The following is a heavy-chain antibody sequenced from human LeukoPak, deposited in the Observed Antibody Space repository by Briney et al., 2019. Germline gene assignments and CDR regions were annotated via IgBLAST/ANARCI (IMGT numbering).Heavy chain of an antibody. CDR2: IKQDGSEK. V-gene: IGHV3-7*03. D-gene: IGHD3-16*01. Sequence: GGSLRLSCTASGFTLSTSWMSWVRQAPGKGLEWVANIKQDGSEKHYVDSVKDRFTISRDNAKNSLSLQMNSLRAEDTAIYYCARSPWGDPSDIWGQGTMVTASS. CDR1: GFTLSTSW. J-gene: IGHJ3*02. CDR3: ARSPWGDPSDI.